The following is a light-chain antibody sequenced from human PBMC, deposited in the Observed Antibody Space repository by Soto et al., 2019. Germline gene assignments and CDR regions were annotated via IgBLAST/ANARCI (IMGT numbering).Light chain of an antibody. J-gene: IGKJ1*01. CDR3: QQYATSPTT. V-gene: IGKV3-20*01. CDR2: GAS. CDR1: QSVSSSY. Sequence: ENVLTQSPGTLSLSPGERATLSCRASQSVSSSYLAWYQHKPGQAPRFLIYGASTRATGIPDRFSGSGSGTDFTVTISRLEPEDFAVYYCQQYATSPTTFGQGTKVEIK.